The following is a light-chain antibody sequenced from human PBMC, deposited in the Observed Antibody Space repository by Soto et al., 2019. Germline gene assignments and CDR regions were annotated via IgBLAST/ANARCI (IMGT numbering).Light chain of an antibody. CDR2: EVS. V-gene: IGLV2-14*01. J-gene: IGLJ1*01. CDR1: SSDVGGYNY. Sequence: QSVLTQPASVSGSPGQSITISCTGTSSDVGGYNYVSWYQQHPGKAPKLMIYEVSNRPSGVSNRFSGSKSGHTASLTISGLQSEDEADYFCTSYTSSSTLDVFGTGTQLTVL. CDR3: TSYTSSSTLDV.